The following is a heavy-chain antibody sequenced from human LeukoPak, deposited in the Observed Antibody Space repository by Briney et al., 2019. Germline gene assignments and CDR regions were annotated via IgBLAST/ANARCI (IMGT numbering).Heavy chain of an antibody. CDR1: GFTFSNYG. Sequence: GGSLRLSCAASGFTFSNYGMHWVRQAPGKGLEWLTFIRYDGSKDYYADSMKGRFTISRDNSKNTLYLQMNSLRAEDTAVYYCAKEMATEGYWGQGTLVTVSS. V-gene: IGHV3-30*02. J-gene: IGHJ4*02. CDR2: IRYDGSKD. D-gene: IGHD5-24*01. CDR3: AKEMATEGY.